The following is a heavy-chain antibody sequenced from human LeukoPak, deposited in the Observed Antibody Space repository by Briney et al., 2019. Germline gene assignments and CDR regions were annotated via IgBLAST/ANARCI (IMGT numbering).Heavy chain of an antibody. CDR2: ISYDGSNK. CDR3: ARAPMGHYYDSSGQDW. V-gene: IGHV3-30-3*01. Sequence: PGRSLRLSCAASGFTFSSYAMHWVRQAPGKGLEWVAVISYDGSNKYYADSVKGRFTISRDNSKNTLYLQMNSLRAEDTAVYYCARAPMGHYYDSSGQDWWGQGTLVTVSS. J-gene: IGHJ4*02. D-gene: IGHD3-22*01. CDR1: GFTFSSYA.